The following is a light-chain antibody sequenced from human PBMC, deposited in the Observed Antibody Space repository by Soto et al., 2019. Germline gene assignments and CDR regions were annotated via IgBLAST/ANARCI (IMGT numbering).Light chain of an antibody. CDR1: QSISSW. J-gene: IGKJ3*01. Sequence: DIQMTQSPSTLSASVGDRVTITCRASQSISSWLAWYQQKPGKAPKLLIYDASNLQTGVPSRFSGGGSGTDFTFTISSLQPEDIATYYCQHYHNLPFTFGPGTKVDFK. V-gene: IGKV1-33*01. CDR3: QHYHNLPFT. CDR2: DAS.